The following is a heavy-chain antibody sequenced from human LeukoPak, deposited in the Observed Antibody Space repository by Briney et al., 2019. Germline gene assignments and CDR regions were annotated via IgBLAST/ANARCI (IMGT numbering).Heavy chain of an antibody. D-gene: IGHD3-3*01. V-gene: IGHV4-61*08. J-gene: IGHJ5*02. CDR1: GGSISSGGYY. Sequence: SETLSLTCTVSGGSISSGGYYWSWIRQPPGKGLEWIGYIYYSGSTNYNPSLKSRVTISVDTSKNQFSLKLSSVTAADTAVYYCARSYDFWSGYLFGSYWFDPWGQGTLVTVSS. CDR3: ARSYDFWSGYLFGSYWFDP. CDR2: IYYSGST.